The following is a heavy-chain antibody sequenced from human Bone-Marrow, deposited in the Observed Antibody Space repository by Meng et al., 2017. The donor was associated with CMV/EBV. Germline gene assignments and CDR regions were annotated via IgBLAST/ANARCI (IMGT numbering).Heavy chain of an antibody. D-gene: IGHD3-3*01. CDR3: ARGVTIFGVAADY. V-gene: IGHV1-2*02. J-gene: IGHJ4*02. CDR2: INPNSGGT. CDR1: GYTFTGYY. Sequence: ASVKVSCKASGYTFTGYYMHWVRQAPGQGLEWMGWINPNSGGTNYAQKFQGRVTMTRDTSISTAYMELSRLRSEDTAVYYCARGVTIFGVAADYWGQGTRVTVSS.